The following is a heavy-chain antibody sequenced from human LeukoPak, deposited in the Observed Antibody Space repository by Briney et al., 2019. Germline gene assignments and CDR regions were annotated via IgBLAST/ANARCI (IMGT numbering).Heavy chain of an antibody. CDR2: IYYTGST. V-gene: IGHV4-59*12. CDR1: GGSISTYY. CDR3: ARARLWFGELLSSWFDP. D-gene: IGHD3-10*01. Sequence: SETLSLTCTLSGGSISTYYWSWVRQPPGKGLEWIGYIYYTGSTDYNPSLKSRVTMSVDTSKNQFSLKLSSVTAADTAVYYCARARLWFGELLSSWFDPWGQGTLVTVSS. J-gene: IGHJ5*02.